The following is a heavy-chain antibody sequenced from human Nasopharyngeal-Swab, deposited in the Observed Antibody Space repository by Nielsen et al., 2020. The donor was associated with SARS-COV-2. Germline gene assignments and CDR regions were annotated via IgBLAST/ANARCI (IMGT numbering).Heavy chain of an antibody. CDR2: ISSSGSTI. Sequence: LKISCAASGFTSSDYYMSWIRQAPGKGLEWVSYISSSGSTIYYADSVKGRFTISRDNAKNSLYLQMNSLRAEDTAVYYCARDRHGYDILTGYRRANNWFDPWGQGTLVTVSS. D-gene: IGHD3-9*01. CDR1: GFTSSDYY. V-gene: IGHV3-11*04. CDR3: ARDRHGYDILTGYRRANNWFDP. J-gene: IGHJ5*02.